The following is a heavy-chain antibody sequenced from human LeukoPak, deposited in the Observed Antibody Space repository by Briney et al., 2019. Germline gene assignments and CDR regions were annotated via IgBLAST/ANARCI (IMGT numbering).Heavy chain of an antibody. CDR2: INPSGGST. D-gene: IGHD3-3*01. CDR3: ARDGGFAFDI. CDR1: GYTFTSYY. Sequence: GASVNVSCKASGYTFTSYYMHWVRQAPGQGLEWIGIINPSGGSTSYAQKFQGRVTMTRDMSTSTVYMELSSLRSEDTAVYYCARDGGFAFDIWGKGTMVTVSS. V-gene: IGHV1-46*01. J-gene: IGHJ3*02.